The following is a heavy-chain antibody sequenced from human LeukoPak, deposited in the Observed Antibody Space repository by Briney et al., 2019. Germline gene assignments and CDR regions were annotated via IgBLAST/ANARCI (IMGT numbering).Heavy chain of an antibody. CDR1: GYTFNSYG. Sequence: ASVKVSCKASGYTFNSYGITWVRQAPGQGLEWMGWISGYNGNTHYAQKLQGSVTMTTDTSTSTAYMELRSLRSDDTAVYYCAKDRSSGSSGDFDYWGQGTLVTVSS. CDR2: ISGYNGNT. D-gene: IGHD6-13*01. J-gene: IGHJ4*02. CDR3: AKDRSSGSSGDFDY. V-gene: IGHV1-18*01.